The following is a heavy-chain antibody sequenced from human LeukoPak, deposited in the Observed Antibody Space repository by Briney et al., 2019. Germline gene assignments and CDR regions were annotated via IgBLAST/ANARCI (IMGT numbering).Heavy chain of an antibody. CDR3: AKARPNYVWRSYLDY. D-gene: IGHD3-16*01. J-gene: IGHJ4*02. CDR1: GFTFSSYE. Sequence: PGGTLRLSCAASGFTFSSYEMNWVRQAPGKGLEWVSYISSSGSTIYYADSVKGRFTISRDNSKNTLYLQMNSLRAEDTAVYYCAKARPNYVWRSYLDYWGQGTLVTVSS. CDR2: ISSSGSTI. V-gene: IGHV3-48*03.